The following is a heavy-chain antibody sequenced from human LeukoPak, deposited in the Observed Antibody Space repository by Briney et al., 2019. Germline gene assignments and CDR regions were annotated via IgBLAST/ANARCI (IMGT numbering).Heavy chain of an antibody. Sequence: PSETLSLTCAVYGGSFSGYYWGWIRQPPGKGLEWIGEINHSGSTNYNPSLKSRVTISVDTSKNQFSLKLSSVTAADTAVYYCARGLNLAYDYVWGSYRYTGYFDYWGQGTLVTVSS. CDR1: GGSFSGYY. CDR2: INHSGST. J-gene: IGHJ4*02. CDR3: ARGLNLAYDYVWGSYRYTGYFDY. V-gene: IGHV4-34*01. D-gene: IGHD3-16*02.